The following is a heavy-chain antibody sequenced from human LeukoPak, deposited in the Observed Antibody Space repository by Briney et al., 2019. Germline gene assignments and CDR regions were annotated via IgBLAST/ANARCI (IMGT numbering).Heavy chain of an antibody. CDR2: ISSSGSPT. J-gene: IGHJ4*02. CDR3: AKGWDFGPHFGS. D-gene: IGHD1-26*01. Sequence: GGSLRLSCAASGFTLSSYEMNWVRQAPGKGLEWISYISSSGSPTYYGDSVKGRFTISRDSAKNSLYLQMNSLRAEDTAVYYCAKGWDFGPHFGSWGQGTLVTVSS. CDR1: GFTLSSYE. V-gene: IGHV3-48*03.